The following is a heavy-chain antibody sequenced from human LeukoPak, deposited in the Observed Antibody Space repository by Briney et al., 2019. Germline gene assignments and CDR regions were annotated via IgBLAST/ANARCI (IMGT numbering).Heavy chain of an antibody. CDR2: IKQEGSEK. CDR3: ASQKVGATDY. CDR1: GFTFSTYR. J-gene: IGHJ4*02. D-gene: IGHD1-26*01. Sequence: GGSLRLSCAASGFTFSTYRKSWVRQARGKGVECVANIKQEGSEKYYVDSVKGRFTISRDNVKNALYLQMNNLRAEDTAVYYCASQKVGATDYWGQGTLVTVSS. V-gene: IGHV3-7*01.